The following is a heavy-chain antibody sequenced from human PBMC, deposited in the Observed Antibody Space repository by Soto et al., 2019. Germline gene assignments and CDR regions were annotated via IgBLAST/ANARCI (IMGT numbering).Heavy chain of an antibody. J-gene: IGHJ6*02. CDR2: IIPIFGTA. Sequence: SVKVSCKASGGTFSSYAISWVRQAPGQGLEWMGGIIPIFGTANYAQKFQGRVTITADESTSTAYMELSSLRSEDTAVYYCARPRTPTRGYSGYFQSYYYYYGMDVWGQGTTVTVSS. CDR1: GGTFSSYA. CDR3: ARPRTPTRGYSGYFQSYYYYYGMDV. V-gene: IGHV1-69*13. D-gene: IGHD5-12*01.